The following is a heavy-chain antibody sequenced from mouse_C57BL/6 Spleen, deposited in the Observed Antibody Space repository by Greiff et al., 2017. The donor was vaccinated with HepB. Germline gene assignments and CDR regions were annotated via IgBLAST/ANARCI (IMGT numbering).Heavy chain of an antibody. CDR1: GFTFSSYA. CDR3: AREIHYDYGGYAMDY. J-gene: IGHJ4*01. CDR2: ISDGGSYT. Sequence: EVKLVESGGGLVKPGGSLKLSCAASGFTFSSYAMSWVRQTPEKRLEWVATISDGGSYTYYPDNVKGRFTISRDNAKNNLYLQMSHLKSEDTAMYYCAREIHYDYGGYAMDYWGQGTSVTVSS. V-gene: IGHV5-4*01. D-gene: IGHD2-4*01.